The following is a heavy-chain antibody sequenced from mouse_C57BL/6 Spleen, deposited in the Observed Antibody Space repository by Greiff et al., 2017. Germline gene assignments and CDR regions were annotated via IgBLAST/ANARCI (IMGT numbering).Heavy chain of an antibody. V-gene: IGHV1-55*01. D-gene: IGHD2-5*01. Sequence: QVQLQQPGAELVKPGASVKMSCKASGYTFTSYWITWVKQRPGQGLEWIGDIYPGSGSTNYNAKFKSKATLTVDTSSSTAYMQLSSLTSEDSAVYYCVSYYSNYGYFDVWGTGTTVTVSS. CDR3: VSYYSNYGYFDV. CDR2: IYPGSGST. CDR1: GYTFTSYW. J-gene: IGHJ1*03.